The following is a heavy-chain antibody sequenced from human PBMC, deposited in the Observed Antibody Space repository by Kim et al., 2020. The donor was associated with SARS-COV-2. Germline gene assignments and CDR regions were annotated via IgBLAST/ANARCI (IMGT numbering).Heavy chain of an antibody. CDR1: GYTFTSYA. CDR2: ISAYKGHA. D-gene: IGHD5-12*01. Sequence: ASVKVSCKASGYTFTSYAISWVRQAPGQGLEWMGWISAYKGHANYAEKVQGRVTMTTDTSTSTAYMELRSLRSDDTAVYYCARDWTYDANNDNFDIWGQGTTVTVSS. CDR3: ARDWTYDANNDNFDI. J-gene: IGHJ3*02. V-gene: IGHV1-18*01.